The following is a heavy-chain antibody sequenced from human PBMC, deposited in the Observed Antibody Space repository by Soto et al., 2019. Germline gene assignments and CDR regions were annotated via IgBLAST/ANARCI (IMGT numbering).Heavy chain of an antibody. J-gene: IGHJ4*02. CDR2: FNPNSGDT. CDR1: GYIFTAYS. V-gene: IGHV1-2*02. D-gene: IGHD6-19*01. Sequence: ASVKVSCKASGYIFTAYSMHWVRQAPGQGLEWVGWFNPNSGDTIYAQKFQGRVTLTGDTSISTAYMELYSLTSDDTAVYYCAREASAVISLDYWGQGTLVTVSP. CDR3: AREASAVISLDY.